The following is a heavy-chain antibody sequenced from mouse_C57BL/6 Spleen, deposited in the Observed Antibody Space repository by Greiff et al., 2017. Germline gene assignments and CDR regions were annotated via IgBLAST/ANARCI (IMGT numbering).Heavy chain of an antibody. Sequence: VQLHQSGPELVKPGASVKISCKASGYAFSSSWMNWVKQRPGKGLEWIGRIYPGDGDTNYNGKFKGKATLTADKSSSTAYMQLSSLTSEDSAVYFCARELRGARFAYWGQGTLVTVSA. J-gene: IGHJ3*01. V-gene: IGHV1-82*01. CDR2: IYPGDGDT. CDR1: GYAFSSSW. CDR3: ARELRGARFAY. D-gene: IGHD3-2*02.